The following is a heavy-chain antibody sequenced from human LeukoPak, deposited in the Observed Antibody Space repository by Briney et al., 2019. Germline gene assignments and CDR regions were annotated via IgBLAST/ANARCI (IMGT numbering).Heavy chain of an antibody. CDR1: GGSISTYY. CDR3: ARDTCNSPSCYALFGMDV. Sequence: SETLSLTCTVSGGSISTYYWSWIRQSPGKGLQWMGYVFYTGRTKYNPSFASRVTMSVDTSTNQFSLKLNSVTAADTAVYYCARDTCNSPSCYALFGMDVWGQGTTVTVSS. D-gene: IGHD2-2*01. V-gene: IGHV4-59*01. J-gene: IGHJ6*02. CDR2: VFYTGRT.